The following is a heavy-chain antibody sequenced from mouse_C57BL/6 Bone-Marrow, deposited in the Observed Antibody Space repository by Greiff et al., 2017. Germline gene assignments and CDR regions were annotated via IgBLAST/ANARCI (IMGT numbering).Heavy chain of an antibody. Sequence: VQLQQPGAELVRPGTSVKLSCKASGYTFTSYWMHWVKQRPGQGLEWIGVIVPSDSYTNYNQKFKGKATLTVDTSSNTAYLQLSSLTSEDTAVYYCSSFDGNYFDFWGQGTPLTVAS. CDR3: SSFDGNYFDF. CDR2: IVPSDSYT. D-gene: IGHD2-3*01. V-gene: IGHV1-59*01. CDR1: GYTFTSYW. J-gene: IGHJ2*01.